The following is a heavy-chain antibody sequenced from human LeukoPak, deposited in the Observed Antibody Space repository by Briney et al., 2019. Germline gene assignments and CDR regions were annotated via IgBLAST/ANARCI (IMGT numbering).Heavy chain of an antibody. D-gene: IGHD2-2*01. CDR2: INPNSGGT. V-gene: IGHV1-2*02. J-gene: IGHJ4*02. Sequence: GASVKVSCKASGYTFTGYYMHWVRQAPGQGLEWMGWINPNSGGTNYAQKFQGRVTMTRDTSISTAYMELSRLRSDDTAVYYCARDLFGIVVVPAAMGYWGQETLVTVSS. CDR1: GYTFTGYY. CDR3: ARDLFGIVVVPAAMGY.